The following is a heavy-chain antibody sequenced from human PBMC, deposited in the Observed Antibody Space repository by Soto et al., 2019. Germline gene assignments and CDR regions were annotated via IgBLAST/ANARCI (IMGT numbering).Heavy chain of an antibody. CDR3: ARRIGVLDY. Sequence: SETLSLTCTVSGGSISSYYWSWIRQPPGKGLEWIGYIYYSGSTNYNPSLKSRVTISVDTSKNQFSLKLSSVTAADTAVYYCARRIGVLDYWGQGTLVTVSS. J-gene: IGHJ4*02. V-gene: IGHV4-59*01. CDR1: GGSISSYY. D-gene: IGHD3-10*01. CDR2: IYYSGST.